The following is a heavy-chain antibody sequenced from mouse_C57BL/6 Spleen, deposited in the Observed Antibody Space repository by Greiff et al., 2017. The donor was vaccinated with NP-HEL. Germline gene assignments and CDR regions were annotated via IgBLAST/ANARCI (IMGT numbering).Heavy chain of an antibody. CDR3: ARLYGNYPAWFAY. Sequence: VQLQQPGAELVKPGASVKLSCKASGYTFTSYWMQWVKQRPGQGLEWIGEIDPSDSYTNYNQKFKGKATLTVDTSSSTAYMQLSSLTSEDSAVYYCARLYGNYPAWFAYWGQGTLVTVSA. V-gene: IGHV1-50*01. D-gene: IGHD2-1*01. CDR1: GYTFTSYW. J-gene: IGHJ3*01. CDR2: IDPSDSYT.